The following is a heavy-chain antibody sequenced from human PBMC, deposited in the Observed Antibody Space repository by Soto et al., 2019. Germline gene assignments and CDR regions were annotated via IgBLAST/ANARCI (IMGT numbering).Heavy chain of an antibody. CDR3: ARLSGGYSSSAGFDY. D-gene: IGHD6-6*01. CDR2: IYYSGST. CDR1: GGSISSSSYY. V-gene: IGHV4-39*01. Sequence: PSETLSLTCTVSGGSISSSSYYWGWIRQPPGKGLEWIGSIYYSGSTYYNPSLKSRVTISVDTSKNQFSPKLSSVTAADTAVYYCARLSGGYSSSAGFDYWGQGTLVTVSS. J-gene: IGHJ4*02.